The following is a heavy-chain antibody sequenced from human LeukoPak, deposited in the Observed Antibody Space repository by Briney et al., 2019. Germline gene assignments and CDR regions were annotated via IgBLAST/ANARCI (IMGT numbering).Heavy chain of an antibody. J-gene: IGHJ6*03. V-gene: IGHV3-33*06. CDR1: GFTFSSYS. Sequence: GGSLRLSCAASGFTFSSYSMNWVRQAPGKGLEGVALIWYDGSNKYYADSVKGRFTISRDNSKNTLYLQMDSLRAEDTAVYYCAKAGDNSGYYPAFYYYMDVWGRGTTVTVSS. D-gene: IGHD3-22*01. CDR3: AKAGDNSGYYPAFYYYMDV. CDR2: IWYDGSNK.